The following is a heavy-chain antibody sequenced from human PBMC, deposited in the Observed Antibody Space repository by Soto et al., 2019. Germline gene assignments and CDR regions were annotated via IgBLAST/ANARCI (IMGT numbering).Heavy chain of an antibody. CDR2: IYYSGST. J-gene: IGHJ6*02. CDR3: ARDRFVAVAGTRYYYYGMDV. D-gene: IGHD6-19*01. V-gene: IGHV4-59*01. Sequence: SETLSLTCTVSGGSLSSYYWSWIRQPPGKGLDWIGYIYYSGSTNYNPSLKSRVTISVDTSKNQFSLKLSSVTAADTAVYYCARDRFVAVAGTRYYYYGMDVWGQGTTVNVSS. CDR1: GGSLSSYY.